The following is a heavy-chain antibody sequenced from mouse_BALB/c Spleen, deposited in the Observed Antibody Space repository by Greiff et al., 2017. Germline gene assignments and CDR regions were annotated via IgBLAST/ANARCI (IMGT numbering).Heavy chain of an antibody. J-gene: IGHJ4*01. D-gene: IGHD2-1*01. CDR2: IDPYNGGT. CDR3: ARWDYGNSYYAMDY. V-gene: IGHV1S135*01. CDR1: GYALTSYN. Sequence: EVQLQQSGPELVKPGASVKVSCKASGYALTSYNMYWVKQSHGKSLEWIGYIDPYNGGTSYNQKFKGKATLTVDKSSSTAYMHLNSLTSEDSAVYYCARWDYGNSYYAMDYWGQGTSVTVSS.